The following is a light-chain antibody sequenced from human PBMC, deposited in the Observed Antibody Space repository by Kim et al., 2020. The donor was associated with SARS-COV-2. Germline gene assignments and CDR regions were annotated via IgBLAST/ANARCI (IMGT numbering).Light chain of an antibody. V-gene: IGKV1-27*01. Sequence: SAAVGDRVTITCRASQGFGNFLAWYQQKPGKVPRLLIYDASSLHSGVPARFSGSGSGTEFTLTISSLLPEDVATYYCQKYNSAPYTFGQGTKLEI. CDR3: QKYNSAPYT. CDR2: DAS. CDR1: QGFGNF. J-gene: IGKJ2*01.